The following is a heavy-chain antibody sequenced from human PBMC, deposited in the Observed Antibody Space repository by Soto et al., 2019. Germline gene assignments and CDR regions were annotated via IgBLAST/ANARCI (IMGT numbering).Heavy chain of an antibody. CDR2: IFSDDEK. J-gene: IGHJ4*02. CDR3: AGTWLRFEYWTGAQIEPFDF. Sequence: QVTLKESGPVLVKPTETLTLTCTVSGFSLSEARLGVSWIRQPPGKALEWLAHIFSDDEKSYRTSLKSRLSIAKDTSKSQVVLTLTNMDPVDAGTYYCAGTWLRFEYWTGAQIEPFDFWGQGTLVTVSS. CDR1: GFSLSEARLG. D-gene: IGHD2-8*02. V-gene: IGHV2-26*01.